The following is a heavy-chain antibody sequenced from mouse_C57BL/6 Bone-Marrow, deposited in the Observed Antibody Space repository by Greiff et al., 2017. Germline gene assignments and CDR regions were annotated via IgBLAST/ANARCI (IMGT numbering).Heavy chain of an antibody. V-gene: IGHV1-55*01. CDR3: ARSLIWPSGIFDY. D-gene: IGHD1-1*02. J-gene: IGHJ3*01. CDR2: IYPGSGST. Sequence: QVQLQQPGAELVKPGASVKMSCKASGYTFTSYWITWVKQRPGQGLEWIGDIYPGSGSTNYNEKFKRKATLTVDTSSSTAYMQLSSRTSEDSAVYDGARSLIWPSGIFDYWGQGTLVTVSA. CDR1: GYTFTSYW.